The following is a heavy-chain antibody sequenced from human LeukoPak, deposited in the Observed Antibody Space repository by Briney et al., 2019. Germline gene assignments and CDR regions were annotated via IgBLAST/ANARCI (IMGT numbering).Heavy chain of an antibody. V-gene: IGHV3-21*01. CDR2: ISHSGYDI. Sequence: PGGSLRLSCAASGFTFSRYSMNWVRQAPGKGLEWVSSISHSGYDIYYADSVKGRFTISRDNSKNTLYLQMNSLRAEDTAVYYCAKLQLFTVGATTPVDYWGQGTLVTVSS. CDR1: GFTFSRYS. CDR3: AKLQLFTVGATTPVDY. J-gene: IGHJ4*02. D-gene: IGHD1-26*01.